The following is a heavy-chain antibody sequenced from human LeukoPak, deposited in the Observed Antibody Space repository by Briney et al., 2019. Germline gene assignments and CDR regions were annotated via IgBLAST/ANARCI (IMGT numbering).Heavy chain of an antibody. Sequence: ASVKVSCKASGGTFSSYAISWVRQAPGQGLEWMGGIIPIFGTANYAQKFQGRVTITADKSTSTAYMELSSLRSEDTAVYYCAILECSSRRSYYYYYYMDVWGKGTTVTVSS. CDR1: GGTFSSYA. CDR3: AILECSSRRSYYYYYYMDV. CDR2: IIPIFGTA. V-gene: IGHV1-69*06. D-gene: IGHD6-6*01. J-gene: IGHJ6*03.